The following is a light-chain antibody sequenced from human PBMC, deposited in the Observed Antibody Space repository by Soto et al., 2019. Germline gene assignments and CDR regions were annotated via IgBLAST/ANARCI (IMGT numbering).Light chain of an antibody. Sequence: LTQPASVSGSPGQSITISCTGTSSDVGAYNSVSWYQQHPGKAPKLMIYDVTNRPSGVSDRFSGSQSGNTASLTISGLQAEDEADYYCSSYTKSNTLVFGAGTKVTVL. CDR3: SSYTKSNTLV. J-gene: IGLJ1*01. CDR2: DVT. CDR1: SSDVGAYNS. V-gene: IGLV2-14*01.